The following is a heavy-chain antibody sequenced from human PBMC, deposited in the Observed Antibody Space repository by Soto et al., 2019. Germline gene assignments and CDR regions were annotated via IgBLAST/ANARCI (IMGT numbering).Heavy chain of an antibody. V-gene: IGHV1-69*13. CDR2: IIPIFGTA. Sequence: GASVKVSCKASGGTFSSYAISWVRQAPGQGLEWMGGIIPIFGTANYAQKFQGRVTITADESTSTAYMELSSLRSEDTAVYYCARGIITIFGVVVANYYYYYGMDVRGQGTTVTVSS. CDR3: ARGIITIFGVVVANYYYYYGMDV. D-gene: IGHD3-3*01. CDR1: GGTFSSYA. J-gene: IGHJ6*02.